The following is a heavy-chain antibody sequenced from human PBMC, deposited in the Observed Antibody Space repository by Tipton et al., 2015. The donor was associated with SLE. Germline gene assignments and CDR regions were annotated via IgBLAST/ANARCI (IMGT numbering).Heavy chain of an antibody. D-gene: IGHD6-19*01. CDR2: INQDGSEK. Sequence: SLRLSCVVSGFTFSRYWMSWVRQAPGKGLEWVANINQDGSEKYHVDSVKGRFTISRDNAKNSLYLQMNNLRVDDTAVYYCARGGSSTAWYWEDWGQGTLVTVSS. CDR3: ARGGSSTAWYWED. V-gene: IGHV3-7*01. J-gene: IGHJ4*02. CDR1: GFTFSRYW.